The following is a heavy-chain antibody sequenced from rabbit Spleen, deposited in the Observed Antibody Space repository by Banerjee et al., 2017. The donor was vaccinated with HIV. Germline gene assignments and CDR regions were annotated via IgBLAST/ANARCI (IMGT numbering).Heavy chain of an antibody. CDR2: IYAAKGST. V-gene: IGHV1S45*01. CDR1: GFSISSSYF. Sequence: QEQLEESGGGLVKPGASLTLTCTASGFSISSSYFMCWVRQAPGKGLEWIGIIYAAKGSTDYASWVNGRFTISSDNAQSTVDLKMTSLTVADTATYFCARDTGSSFSSYGMDLWGPGTLVTVS. CDR3: ARDTGSSFSSYGMDL. D-gene: IGHD8-1*01. J-gene: IGHJ6*01.